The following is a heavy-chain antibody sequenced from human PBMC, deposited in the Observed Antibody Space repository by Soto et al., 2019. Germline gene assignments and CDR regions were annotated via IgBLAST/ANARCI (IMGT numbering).Heavy chain of an antibody. J-gene: IGHJ4*02. D-gene: IGHD6-25*01. CDR3: ASGGWPNEDY. V-gene: IGHV1-24*01. CDR2: FDPEDGET. Sequence: GASVKVSCKVSGXTLTELSMHWVRQAPGKGIEWMGGFDPEDGETIYAQKFQGRVTMTKDTSTDTAYMELRSLRSEDTAVYYCASGGWPNEDYWGQGTLVTVSS. CDR1: GXTLTELS.